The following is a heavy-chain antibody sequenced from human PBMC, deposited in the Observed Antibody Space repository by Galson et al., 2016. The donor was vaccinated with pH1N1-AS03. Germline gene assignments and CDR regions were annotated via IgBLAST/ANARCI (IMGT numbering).Heavy chain of an antibody. D-gene: IGHD3-16*01. V-gene: IGHV3-15*01. CDR3: TTGLYDTGGVDH. J-gene: IGHJ4*02. Sequence: SLRLSCAASGFTFSNAWMNWVRQAPGKGLEWVGRIKSQIYGGTIDYAAPVKGRFTISRDDLKDTLSLQMNSLETEDTAVYYCTTGLYDTGGVDHWGQGTLVTVSS. CDR1: GFTFSNAW. CDR2: IKSQIYGGTI.